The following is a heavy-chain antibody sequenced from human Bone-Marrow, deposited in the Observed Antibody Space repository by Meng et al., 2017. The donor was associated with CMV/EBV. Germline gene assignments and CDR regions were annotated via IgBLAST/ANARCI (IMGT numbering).Heavy chain of an antibody. CDR2: IRYDGSNK. V-gene: IGHV3-30*02. D-gene: IGHD3-16*02. Sequence: GGSLRLSCAASGFTFSSYGMHWVRQAPGKGLEWVAFIRYDGSNKYYADSVKGRFTVSRDNSKNTVFLQMNSLRVEDTAMYYCAKDVRKTGQLWFRGVEYWGQGTLVTVSS. CDR3: AKDVRKTGQLWFRGVEY. J-gene: IGHJ4*02. CDR1: GFTFSSYG.